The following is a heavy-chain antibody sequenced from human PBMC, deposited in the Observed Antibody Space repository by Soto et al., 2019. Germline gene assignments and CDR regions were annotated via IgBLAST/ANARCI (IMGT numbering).Heavy chain of an antibody. J-gene: IGHJ3*02. CDR1: GFTVSDSE. D-gene: IGHD2-21*02. CDR3: ASVVLTATSLNDAFDM. Sequence: EVQLVESGGTLVQPGGSLRLSCAASGFTVSDSETNWVRQAPGKGLEWVSFISGSGSSIYYADSVKGRFTISRDNAKSSLYLQMNSLRAEDTAVYYCASVVLTATSLNDAFDMWGGGTMVTVSS. CDR2: ISGSGSSI. V-gene: IGHV3-48*03.